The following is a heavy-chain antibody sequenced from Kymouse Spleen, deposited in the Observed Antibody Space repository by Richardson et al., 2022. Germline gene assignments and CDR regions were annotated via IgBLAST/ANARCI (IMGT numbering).Heavy chain of an antibody. CDR2: IYSCGST. CDR3: ARDLQLLDYYYGMDV. J-gene: IGHJ6*02. CDR1: GFTVSSNY. Sequence: EVQLVESGGGLIQPGGSLRLSCAASGFTVSSNYMSWVRQAPGKGLEWVSVIYSCGSTYYADSVKGRFTISRDNSKNTLYLQMNSLRAEDTAVYYCARDLQLLDYYYGMDVWGQGTTVTVSS. D-gene: IGHD5-18,IGHD1-26*01,IGHD5-18*01. V-gene: IGHV3-66*03.